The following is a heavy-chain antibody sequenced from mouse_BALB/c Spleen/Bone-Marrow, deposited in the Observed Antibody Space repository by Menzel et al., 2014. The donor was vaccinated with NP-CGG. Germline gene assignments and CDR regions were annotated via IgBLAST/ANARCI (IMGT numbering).Heavy chain of an antibody. J-gene: IGHJ3*01. D-gene: IGHD1-2*01. Sequence: EVNVVESGGGLVQPGGSLKLSCAASGFDFSRYWMSWVRQAPGKGLEWIGEINPDSRTINYTPSLKDKFIISRDNAKNTLYLQMSKVRSEDTALYYCARCGYYGWPAYWGQGTLVTVSA. CDR3: ARCGYYGWPAY. CDR1: GFDFSRYW. CDR2: INPDSRTI. V-gene: IGHV4-1*02.